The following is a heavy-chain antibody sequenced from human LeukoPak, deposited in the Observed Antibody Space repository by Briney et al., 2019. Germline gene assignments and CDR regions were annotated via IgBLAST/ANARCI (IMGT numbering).Heavy chain of an antibody. V-gene: IGHV3-30*03. CDR1: GYTFSSYG. Sequence: GGSLRLSCAGSGYTFSSYGIHWVRQAPGKGLEWVAVISYDGTNKYYADSVKGRFTISRDNSKNTLYLQMNTLRAEDTAVYYCARSGRRGYSYAYRFKYYFDYWGQGALVTVSS. J-gene: IGHJ4*02. D-gene: IGHD5-18*01. CDR3: ARSGRRGYSYAYRFKYYFDY. CDR2: ISYDGTNK.